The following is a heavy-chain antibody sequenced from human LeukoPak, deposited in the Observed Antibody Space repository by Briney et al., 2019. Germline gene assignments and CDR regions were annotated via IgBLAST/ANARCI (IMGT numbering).Heavy chain of an antibody. Sequence: ASVKVSCKASGYTFTSYGISWVRQAPGQGLEWMGWISAYNGNTNYAQKLQGRVTMTTDTSTSTAYMELRSLRSDDTAVYYCAREGLDYCDSSGYMYWGQGTLVTVSS. CDR1: GYTFTSYG. J-gene: IGHJ4*02. CDR3: AREGLDYCDSSGYMY. CDR2: ISAYNGNT. D-gene: IGHD3-22*01. V-gene: IGHV1-18*01.